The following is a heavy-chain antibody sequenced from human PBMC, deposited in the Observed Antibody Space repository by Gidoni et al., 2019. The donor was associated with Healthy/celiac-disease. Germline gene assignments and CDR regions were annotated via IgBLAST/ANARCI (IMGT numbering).Heavy chain of an antibody. CDR1: GFSLSPTGVA. CDR3: AHSLSMVQGDVEFDP. J-gene: IGHJ5*02. CDR2: IFWDDDK. D-gene: IGHD3-10*01. V-gene: IGHV2-5*02. Sequence: QITLKESGPTLVQPTQTLTLTCTFSGFSLSPTGVAVGWIRQPPGKALEWLALIFWDDDKRYSPSLKSRLTITKDTSKNQVVLTMTNMDPVDTATYYCAHSLSMVQGDVEFDPWGQGTLVTVSS.